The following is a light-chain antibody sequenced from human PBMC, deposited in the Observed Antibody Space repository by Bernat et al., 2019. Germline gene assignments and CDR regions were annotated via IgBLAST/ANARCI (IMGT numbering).Light chain of an antibody. CDR3: TSYTTSDTLV. J-gene: IGLJ1*01. V-gene: IGLV2-14*03. CDR2: AVS. Sequence: QSALTQPASVSGSPGQSITISCTGTSSDVDAYNYVSWYQQHPGKAPKLMIYAVSNRPSGVSNRFSGSKSGSTASLTISGLKAEDEADYYCTSYTTSDTLVFGTGTKVTVL. CDR1: SSDVDAYNY.